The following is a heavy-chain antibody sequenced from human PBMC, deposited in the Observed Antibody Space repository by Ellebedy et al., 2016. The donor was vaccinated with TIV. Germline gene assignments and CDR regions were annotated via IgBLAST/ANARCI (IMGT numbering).Heavy chain of an antibody. V-gene: IGHV3-53*01. CDR3: ARDMVRYCSGASCSDY. CDR1: GITISSNY. J-gene: IGHJ4*02. CDR2: IYSGGTT. D-gene: IGHD2-15*01. Sequence: GGSLRLSYAASGITISSNYMSWVRQAPGKGLEWVSVIYSGGTTYYADSVKGRFTISRDNSKNTLYLQMNSVRAEDTAVYYCARDMVRYCSGASCSDYWGQGTLVTVSS.